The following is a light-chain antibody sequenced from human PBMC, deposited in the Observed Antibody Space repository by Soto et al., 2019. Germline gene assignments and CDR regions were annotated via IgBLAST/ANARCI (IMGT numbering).Light chain of an antibody. CDR3: QQSYSTPPCT. CDR1: QSISSY. Sequence: DIQMTQSPSSLSASVGDRVTITCRASQSISSYLNWYQQKPGKVPKLLIYAASSLQSGVPSRFSGSGSGTDFTLTISSLQPEDFATYYCQQSYSTPPCTFGQGTRLEIK. CDR2: AAS. V-gene: IGKV1-39*01. J-gene: IGKJ5*01.